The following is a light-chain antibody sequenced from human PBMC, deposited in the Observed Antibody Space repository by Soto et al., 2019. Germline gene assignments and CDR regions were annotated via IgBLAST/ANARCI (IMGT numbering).Light chain of an antibody. J-gene: IGKJ1*01. CDR2: GAS. Sequence: EIVMTQSPATLSVSPGERATLSCRASQTVSSNLAWYLQKPGQAPRLVIYGASTRATGIPARFSGSGSGTEFTLPISGLQSEDIAVYYCQQYKNWPWTFGQGTKVDIK. CDR1: QTVSSN. CDR3: QQYKNWPWT. V-gene: IGKV3-15*01.